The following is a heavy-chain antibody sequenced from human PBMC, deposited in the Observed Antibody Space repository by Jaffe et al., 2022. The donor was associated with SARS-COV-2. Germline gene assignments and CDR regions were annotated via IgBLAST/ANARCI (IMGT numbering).Heavy chain of an antibody. V-gene: IGHV3-30-3*01. CDR1: GFTFSSYA. CDR3: AREEMATMSYYYGMDV. Sequence: QVQLVESGGGVVQPGRSLRLSCAASGFTFSSYAMHWVRQAPGKGLEWVAVISYDGSNKYYADSVKGRFTISRDNSKNTLYLQMNSLRAEDTAVYYCAREEMATMSYYYGMDVWGQGTTVTVSS. CDR2: ISYDGSNK. J-gene: IGHJ6*02. D-gene: IGHD5-12*01.